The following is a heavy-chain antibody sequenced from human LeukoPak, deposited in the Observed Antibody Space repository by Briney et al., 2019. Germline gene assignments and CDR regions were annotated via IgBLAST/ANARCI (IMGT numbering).Heavy chain of an antibody. CDR2: INHSGST. CDR1: GGSFSGYY. V-gene: IGHV4-34*01. J-gene: IGHJ6*02. CDR3: ARMPHYYGMDV. D-gene: IGHD2-2*01. Sequence: SETLSLTCAVYGGSFSGYYWSWIRQPPGKGLEWIGEINHSGSTNYNPSLKSRVTISVDTSKNLFSLKLSSVTAADTAVYYCARMPHYYGMDVWGQGTTVTVSS.